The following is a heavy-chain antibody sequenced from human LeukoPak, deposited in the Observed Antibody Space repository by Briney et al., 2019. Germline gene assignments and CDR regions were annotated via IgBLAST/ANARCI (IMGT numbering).Heavy chain of an antibody. J-gene: IGHJ4*02. D-gene: IGHD4-17*01. CDR2: ISSSSYT. CDR3: ARDQSFGDYDY. Sequence: GGSLRLSCVASRFIFSNYSMNWVRQAPGKGLEWVSCISSSSYTYYGDSVKGRFTISRDNAKNSLYLQMNSLRAEDTAVYYCARDQSFGDYDYWGQGALVTVSS. V-gene: IGHV3-21*01. CDR1: RFIFSNYS.